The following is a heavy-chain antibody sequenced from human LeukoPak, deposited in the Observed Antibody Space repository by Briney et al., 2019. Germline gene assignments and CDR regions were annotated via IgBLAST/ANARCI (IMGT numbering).Heavy chain of an antibody. CDR3: ARGSPLWFGELLSWWFDP. Sequence: SDTLSLTCTVSGGSISSGSYYWRWIRQPAGKGLEWIGRIYTSGSTNYNPSLKSRVTISVDTFKNQFSLKLSSVTAADTAVYYCARGSPLWFGELLSWWFDPWGQGTLVTVSS. CDR1: GGSISSGSYY. V-gene: IGHV4-61*02. J-gene: IGHJ5*02. D-gene: IGHD3-10*01. CDR2: IYTSGST.